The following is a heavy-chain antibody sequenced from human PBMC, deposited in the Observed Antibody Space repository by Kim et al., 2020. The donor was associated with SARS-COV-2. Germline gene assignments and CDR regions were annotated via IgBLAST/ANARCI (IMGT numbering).Heavy chain of an antibody. Sequence: ASVKVSCKSSGYTFSNYGISWVRQAPGQGLEWMGWISGYSGDTNLAQKVQGRVTMTTDTSTTTAFMELRSLRSDDTAVYYCARDVSRPGAFYDILTGYFYSGMDVWGQGTTVTVSS. CDR3: ARDVSRPGAFYDILTGYFYSGMDV. CDR1: GYTFSNYG. CDR2: ISGYSGDT. D-gene: IGHD3-9*01. J-gene: IGHJ6*02. V-gene: IGHV1-18*01.